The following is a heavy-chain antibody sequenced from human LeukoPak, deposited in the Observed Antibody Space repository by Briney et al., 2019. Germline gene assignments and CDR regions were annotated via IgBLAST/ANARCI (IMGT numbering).Heavy chain of an antibody. CDR1: GFTFDDYA. CDR3: XXXXXRXXXXXXDY. CDR2: ISWNSGTI. J-gene: IGHJ4*02. Sequence: PGRSLRLSCAASGFTFDDYAMHWVRQAPGKGLEWVSGISWNSGTIGYADSVKGRFTISRDNAKNSLYLQVNSVKAEDMALYYCXXXXXRXXXXXXDYWGQGTLVTVS. V-gene: IGHV3-9*03.